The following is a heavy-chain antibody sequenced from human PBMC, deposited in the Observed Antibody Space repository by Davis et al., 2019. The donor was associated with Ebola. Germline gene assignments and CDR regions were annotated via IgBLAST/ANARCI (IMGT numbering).Heavy chain of an antibody. D-gene: IGHD6-13*01. CDR3: ARVVDPSFPSSSWYDSVYYFDY. J-gene: IGHJ4*02. CDR2: IYHSGRA. V-gene: IGHV4-4*02. Sequence: MPSETLSLTCAVFGGSISSSDWWSWVRQPPGKGLEWIGQIYHSGRANYNPSLKSRVTISIDTSKNQFSLKLSSVTAADTAVYYCARVVDPSFPSSSWYDSVYYFDYWGQGTLVTVSS. CDR1: GGSISSSDW.